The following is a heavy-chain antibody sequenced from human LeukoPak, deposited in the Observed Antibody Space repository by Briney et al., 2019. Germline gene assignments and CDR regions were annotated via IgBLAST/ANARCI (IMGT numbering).Heavy chain of an antibody. D-gene: IGHD1-1*01. V-gene: IGHV3-33*01. Sequence: GGSLRLSCAPSGFTFSSYGMHWVRQAPSKGLEWVAFIWYDGSNKYYADSVKGRFTISRDNSKSTLYLQMNSLRDDDTAVYYCARIGGTGYFDYWGQGTLVTVSS. J-gene: IGHJ4*02. CDR1: GFTFSSYG. CDR2: IWYDGSNK. CDR3: ARIGGTGYFDY.